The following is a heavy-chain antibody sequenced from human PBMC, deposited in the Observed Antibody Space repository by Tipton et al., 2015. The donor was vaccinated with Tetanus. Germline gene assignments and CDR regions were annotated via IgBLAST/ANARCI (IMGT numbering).Heavy chain of an antibody. V-gene: IGHV3-21*01. CDR3: ARALQLERKFDF. J-gene: IGHJ4*02. D-gene: IGHD1-1*01. Sequence: SLRLSCAASGFTLSRYTLNWVRQAPGKGLEWVSSISSSSRYIYYADSVKGRFTISRDNSQNTLYLQMNSLRAEDSATYYCARALQLERKFDFWGQGTLVTVSS. CDR1: GFTLSRYT. CDR2: ISSSSRYI.